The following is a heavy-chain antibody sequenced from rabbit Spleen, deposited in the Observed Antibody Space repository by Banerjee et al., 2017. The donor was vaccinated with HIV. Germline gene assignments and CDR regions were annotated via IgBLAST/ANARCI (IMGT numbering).Heavy chain of an antibody. CDR2: INMFTGSS. V-gene: IGHV1S45*01. J-gene: IGHJ4*01. CDR1: GGSLNGKDV. Sequence: EKMEESGGGVDKAEGFLTSTCDASGGSLNGKDVMCGVRQAPGKGLEWIACINMFTGSSVYSSSSKVRFIMSSPSSTTVTLQMTSLTVADTATYFFATDLVAAIGWNFNLWGPGTLVTVS. D-gene: IGHD5-1*01. CDR3: ATDLVAAIGWNFNL.